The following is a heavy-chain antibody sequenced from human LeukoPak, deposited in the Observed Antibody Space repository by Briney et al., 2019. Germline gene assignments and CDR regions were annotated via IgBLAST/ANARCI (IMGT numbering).Heavy chain of an antibody. D-gene: IGHD3-10*01. Sequence: SETLSLTCTVSGGSISSYYWSWIRQPAGQGLEWIGRIYTSGSTNYNPSLKSRVTMSVDTSKNQFSLKLSSVTAADTAVYYCARGYYGSGSYSKQDAFDIWGQGTMVTVSS. V-gene: IGHV4-4*07. J-gene: IGHJ3*02. CDR3: ARGYYGSGSYSKQDAFDI. CDR2: IYTSGST. CDR1: GGSISSYY.